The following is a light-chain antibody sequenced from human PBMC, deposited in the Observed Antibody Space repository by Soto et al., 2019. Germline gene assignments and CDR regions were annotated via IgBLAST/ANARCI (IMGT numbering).Light chain of an antibody. J-gene: IGLJ2*01. CDR2: EVS. CDR1: SSDVGGYNY. V-gene: IGLV2-8*01. Sequence: QSALTQPPSASGSPGQSVTISCTGTSSDVGGYNYVSWYQQHPGKAPKLMIYEVSKRPSGVPDRFSGSKSSNTASLTVSGLQAEDEADYYCSSYAGSLVVFGGGTKLTVL. CDR3: SSYAGSLVV.